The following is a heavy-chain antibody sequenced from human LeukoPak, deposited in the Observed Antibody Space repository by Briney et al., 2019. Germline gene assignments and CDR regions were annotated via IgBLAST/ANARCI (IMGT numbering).Heavy chain of an antibody. CDR1: GGSISSGGYS. D-gene: IGHD6-13*01. V-gene: IGHV4-31*03. Sequence: SETLSLTCTVSGGSISSGGYSWSWIRQHPGKGLEWIGYIYYSGTTYYNPSLRSRVTISVDTSKNQFSLRLSSVTAADTAVYYCARLRTSSSWYFDPWGQGTLVTVSS. J-gene: IGHJ5*02. CDR3: ARLRTSSSWYFDP. CDR2: IYYSGTT.